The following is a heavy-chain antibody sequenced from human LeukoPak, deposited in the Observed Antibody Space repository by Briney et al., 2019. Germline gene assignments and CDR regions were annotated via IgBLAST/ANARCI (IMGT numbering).Heavy chain of an antibody. CDR3: ARAGRTPFYDYVWGSYRFPLDC. CDR1: GYTFTGYY. V-gene: IGHV1-2*02. Sequence: GASVKVSCKASGYTFTGYYMHWVRQAPGQGLEWMGWINPNSGGTNYAQKFQGRVTMTRDTSISTAYMELSRLRSDDTAVYYCARAGRTPFYDYVWGSYRFPLDCWGQGTPVTVSS. D-gene: IGHD3-16*02. CDR2: INPNSGGT. J-gene: IGHJ4*02.